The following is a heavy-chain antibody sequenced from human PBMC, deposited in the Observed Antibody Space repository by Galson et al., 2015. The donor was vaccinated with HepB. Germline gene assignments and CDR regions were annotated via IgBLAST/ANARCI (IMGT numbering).Heavy chain of an antibody. CDR1: GYTLTELS. CDR3: ATAEGLRGGVYYFDY. Sequence: SVKVSCKVSGYTLTELSMHWVRQAPGKGLEWMGGFDPEDGETIYAQKFQGRVTMTEDTSTDTAYMELSSLRSEDTAVYYCATAEGLRGGVYYFDYWGQGTLVTVSS. CDR2: FDPEDGET. D-gene: IGHD4-17*01. V-gene: IGHV1-24*01. J-gene: IGHJ4*02.